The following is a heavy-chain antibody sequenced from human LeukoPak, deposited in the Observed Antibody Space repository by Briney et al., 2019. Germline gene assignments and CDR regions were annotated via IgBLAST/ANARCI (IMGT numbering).Heavy chain of an antibody. D-gene: IGHD3-22*01. Sequence: PGRSLRLSCAASGFTFSSYAMHWVRQAPGKGLEWVAVISYDGSNKYYADSVKGRLTISGDNSKNTLYLQMNSLRAEDTAVYYCARDLVDYYDSSGYYPPSYWGQGTLVTVSS. CDR1: GFTFSSYA. CDR3: ARDLVDYYDSSGYYPPSY. CDR2: ISYDGSNK. J-gene: IGHJ4*02. V-gene: IGHV3-30-3*01.